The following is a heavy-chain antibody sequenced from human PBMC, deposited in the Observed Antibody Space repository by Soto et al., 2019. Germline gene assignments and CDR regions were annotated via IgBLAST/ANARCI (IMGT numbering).Heavy chain of an antibody. V-gene: IGHV6-1*01. Sequence: SQTLSLTCVISGDSVSSNSAAWNWIRQSPSRGLEWLGGTYYRSKWYDDYAVSVRSRITINPDTSKNQVSLQLNSVTPEDTAVYYCARVDLRRSSLFWFDPWGQGTLVTVSS. CDR1: GDSVSSNSAA. D-gene: IGHD6-6*01. CDR3: ARVDLRRSSLFWFDP. CDR2: TYYRSKWYD. J-gene: IGHJ5*02.